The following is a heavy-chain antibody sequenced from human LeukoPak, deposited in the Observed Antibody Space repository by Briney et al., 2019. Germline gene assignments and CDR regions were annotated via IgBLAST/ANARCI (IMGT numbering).Heavy chain of an antibody. CDR2: IIPIFGTA. Sequence: SVKVSCKASGGTFSSYAISWVRQAPGQGLEWMGGIIPIFGTADYAQKFQGRVTITADESTSTAYMELSSLRSEDTAVYYCARVGGGYDSSGYYSLPFDIWGQGTMVTVSS. V-gene: IGHV1-69*13. CDR3: ARVGGGYDSSGYYSLPFDI. CDR1: GGTFSSYA. J-gene: IGHJ3*02. D-gene: IGHD3-22*01.